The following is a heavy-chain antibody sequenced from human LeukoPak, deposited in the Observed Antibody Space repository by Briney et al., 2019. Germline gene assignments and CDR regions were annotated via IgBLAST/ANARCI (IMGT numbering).Heavy chain of an antibody. J-gene: IGHJ4*02. CDR2: IYYSGST. D-gene: IGHD6-19*01. V-gene: IGHV4-59*01. Sequence: SETLSLTCTVSGGSISSYYWGWIRQPPGKGLEWIGYIYYSGSTNYNPSLKSRVTISVDTSKNQFSLKVSSVTAADTAVYYCARARLPAGQWLPDGKYFDYWGQGTLVTVSS. CDR3: ARARLPAGQWLPDGKYFDY. CDR1: GGSISSYY.